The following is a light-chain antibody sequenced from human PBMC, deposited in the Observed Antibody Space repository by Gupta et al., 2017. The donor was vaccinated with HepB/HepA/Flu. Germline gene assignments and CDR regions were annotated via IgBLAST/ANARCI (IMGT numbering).Light chain of an antibody. CDR3: QQYGSSPWT. Sequence: VFTSALSTQYLYTGERATLSSRASQSVSSSYLAWYQQKPGQAPRLLIYGASSRATGIPDRFSGSGSGTDFTLTISRLEPEDFAVYYCQQYGSSPWTFGQGTKVEIK. J-gene: IGKJ1*01. CDR1: QSVSSSY. V-gene: IGKV3-20*01. CDR2: GAS.